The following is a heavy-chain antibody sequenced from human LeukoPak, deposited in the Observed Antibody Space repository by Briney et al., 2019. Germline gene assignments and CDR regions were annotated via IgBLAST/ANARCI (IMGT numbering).Heavy chain of an antibody. J-gene: IGHJ4*02. CDR2: ISGSGGST. V-gene: IGHV3-23*01. CDR3: AKAGTGTTTLTGFFDY. CDR1: GFTFSSYA. Sequence: GGSLRLSCAASGFTFSSYAMSWVRQAPGKGLEWVSAISGSGGSTYYADSVKGRFTISRDNSKNTLYLQMNSLRAEDTAVYYCAKAGTGTTTLTGFFDYWGQGTLATVSS. D-gene: IGHD1-7*01.